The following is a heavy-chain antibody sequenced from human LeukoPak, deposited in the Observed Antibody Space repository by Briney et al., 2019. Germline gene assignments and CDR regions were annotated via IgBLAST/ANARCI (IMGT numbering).Heavy chain of an antibody. J-gene: IGHJ3*02. V-gene: IGHV1-69*04. D-gene: IGHD3-22*01. Sequence: GASVKVSCKASGGTFSSYAISWVRQAPGQGLEWMGRIIPILGIANYAQKFQGRVTITADKSTSTAYMELSSLRSEDTAVYYCASLGYDSSGYAFDIWGQGTMVTVSS. CDR3: ASLGYDSSGYAFDI. CDR1: GGTFSSYA. CDR2: IIPILGIA.